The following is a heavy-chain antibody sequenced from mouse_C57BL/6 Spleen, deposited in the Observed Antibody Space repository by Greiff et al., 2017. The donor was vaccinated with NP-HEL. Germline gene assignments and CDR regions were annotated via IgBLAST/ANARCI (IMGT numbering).Heavy chain of an antibody. Sequence: SGAELVRPGASVKLSCTASGFNIKDSYMHWVKQRPEQGLEWIGRIDPEDGDTDNAPKFQGKATMTADTSSNTAYLQLSSLTSEDTAVYYCTPLYYGSSSFAYWGQGTLVTVSA. CDR2: IDPEDGDT. CDR1: GFNIKDSY. V-gene: IGHV14-1*01. J-gene: IGHJ3*01. D-gene: IGHD1-1*01. CDR3: TPLYYGSSSFAY.